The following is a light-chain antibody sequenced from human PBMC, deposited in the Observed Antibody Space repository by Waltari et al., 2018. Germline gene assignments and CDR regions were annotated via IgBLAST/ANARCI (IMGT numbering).Light chain of an antibody. J-gene: IGLJ2*01. CDR2: GNA. V-gene: IGLV1-40*01. Sequence: QSVLTQPPSVSGAPGQRVTISCTGSSSHIGAGDDVHWYPQLPGTPPKLLIYGNANRPSGVPDRFSGSKSVTSASLAITGLQAEDEADYYCQSNDNSRGVVFGGGTKLTVL. CDR1: SSHIGAGDD. CDR3: QSNDNSRGVV.